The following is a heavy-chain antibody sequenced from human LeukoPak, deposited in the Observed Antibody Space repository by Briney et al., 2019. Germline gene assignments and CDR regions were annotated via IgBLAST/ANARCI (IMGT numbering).Heavy chain of an antibody. Sequence: SETLSLTCTVSGGSISSYYWSWIRQPPGKGLEWVGYIYYSGSTNYNPSLKSRITISVDTSKNQFSLKLSSVTAADTAVYYCAIVLSLDYGDFYFDYWGQGTLVTVSS. CDR1: GGSISSYY. D-gene: IGHD4-17*01. CDR2: IYYSGST. V-gene: IGHV4-59*01. J-gene: IGHJ4*02. CDR3: AIVLSLDYGDFYFDY.